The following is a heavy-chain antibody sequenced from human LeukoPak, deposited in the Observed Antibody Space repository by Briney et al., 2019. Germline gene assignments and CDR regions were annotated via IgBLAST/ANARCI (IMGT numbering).Heavy chain of an antibody. Sequence: SETLSLTCAVYGGSFSGYYWSWIRQPPGKGLEWIGEINHSGSTNYNPSLKSRVTISVDTSKTQFSLKLSSVTDADTAVYYCARGVHDFWSGYPWFDPWGQGTLVTVSS. J-gene: IGHJ5*02. V-gene: IGHV4-34*01. CDR2: INHSGST. CDR3: ARGVHDFWSGYPWFDP. CDR1: GGSFSGYY. D-gene: IGHD3-3*01.